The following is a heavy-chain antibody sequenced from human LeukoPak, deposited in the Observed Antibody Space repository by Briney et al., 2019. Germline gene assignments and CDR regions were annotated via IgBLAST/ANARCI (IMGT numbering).Heavy chain of an antibody. CDR3: AATPTIAAAGIIGIDY. V-gene: IGHV1-2*02. CDR1: GYAFTGYF. J-gene: IGHJ4*02. CDR2: INPYSGGT. Sequence: ASVKVSCKASGYAFTGYFMHWVRQAPGQGLEWMGWINPYSGGTNYAQKFQGRVTMTRDTSISTAYMELSSLRSEDTAVYYCAATPTIAAAGIIGIDYWGQGTLVTVSS. D-gene: IGHD6-13*01.